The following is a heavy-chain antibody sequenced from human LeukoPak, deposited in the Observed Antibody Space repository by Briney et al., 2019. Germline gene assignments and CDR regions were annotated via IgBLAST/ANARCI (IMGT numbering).Heavy chain of an antibody. V-gene: IGHV3-21*01. D-gene: IGHD5-12*01. CDR2: ISGSSYYI. Sequence: GGSLRLSCAASAFSLNAYNMNWIHQAPGKGLEWVSSISGSSYYIYYADSVRGRFTISRDNAKNSAYLQMNSLRAEDTAVYYCARFGESGYSGYALDYWGQGTLVTVSS. J-gene: IGHJ4*02. CDR1: AFSLNAYN. CDR3: ARFGESGYSGYALDY.